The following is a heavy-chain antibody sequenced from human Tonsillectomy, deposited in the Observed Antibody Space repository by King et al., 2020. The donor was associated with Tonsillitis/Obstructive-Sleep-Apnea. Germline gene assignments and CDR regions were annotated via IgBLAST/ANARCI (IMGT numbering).Heavy chain of an antibody. D-gene: IGHD6-13*01. J-gene: IGHJ5*02. CDR3: AKGAAATRYNWFDP. Sequence: QLVQSGGGLVQPGRSLRLSCAASGFTFDDYAMHWVRQAPGKGLEWVSGISWDSGSIAYADSVKGRFTISRDNARNSLYLQMNSLRPEDTALYYCAKGAAATRYNWFDPWGQGTLGTVSS. CDR1: GFTFDDYA. CDR2: ISWDSGSI. V-gene: IGHV3-9*01.